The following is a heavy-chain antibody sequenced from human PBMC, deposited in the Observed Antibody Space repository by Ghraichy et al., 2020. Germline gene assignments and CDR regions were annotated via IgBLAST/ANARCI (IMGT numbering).Heavy chain of an antibody. V-gene: IGHV4-30-4*01. J-gene: IGHJ3*02. CDR2: IYYSGST. Sequence: SETLSLTCTVSGGSISSGDYYWSWIRQPPGKGLEWIGYIYYSGSTYYNPSLKSRVTISVDTSKNQFSLKLSSVTAADTAVYYCARGGITGTIRVGDAFDIWGQGTMVTVSS. CDR1: GGSISSGDYY. D-gene: IGHD1-7*01. CDR3: ARGGITGTIRVGDAFDI.